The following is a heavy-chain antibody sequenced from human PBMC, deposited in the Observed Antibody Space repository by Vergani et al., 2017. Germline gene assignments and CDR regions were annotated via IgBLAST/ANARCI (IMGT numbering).Heavy chain of an antibody. V-gene: IGHV4-39*01. CDR2: IYYSGST. Sequence: QLQLQESGPGLVKPSETLSLTCTVSGSSISSSSYYWGWIRQPPGKGLEWIGSIYYSGSTYYNPSLKSRVTISVDTSKNQFSLKLSSVTAADTAVYYCARSRPYCTSGSCPAIWGQGTLVTVSS. D-gene: IGHD2-15*01. J-gene: IGHJ4*02. CDR1: GSSISSSSYY. CDR3: ARSRPYCTSGSCPAI.